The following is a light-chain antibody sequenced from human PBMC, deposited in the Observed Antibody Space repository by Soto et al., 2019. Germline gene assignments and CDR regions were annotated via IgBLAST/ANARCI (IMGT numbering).Light chain of an antibody. J-gene: IGKJ3*01. Sequence: DIQMTQSPSTLSASVGDRVTITCRASQSINDWLAWYQQKPGKAPKLLIYKASSLESGVPSRFSGSGSGTEFTLTITSLQPDDFATYYCQQYNHYFGPGTKVDIK. V-gene: IGKV1-5*03. CDR2: KAS. CDR3: QQYNHY. CDR1: QSINDW.